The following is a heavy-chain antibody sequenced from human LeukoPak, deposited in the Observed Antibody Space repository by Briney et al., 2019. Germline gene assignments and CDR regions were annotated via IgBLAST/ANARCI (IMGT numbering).Heavy chain of an antibody. Sequence: ASVKVSCKASGYTFAGYYMHWVRQAPGQGLEWMGWINPNSGGTNYAQKFQGRVTMTRDTSISTAYMELSRLRSDDTAVYYCAANSGWYGTPFDYWGQGTLVTVSS. D-gene: IGHD6-19*01. J-gene: IGHJ4*02. CDR1: GYTFAGYY. CDR3: AANSGWYGTPFDY. CDR2: INPNSGGT. V-gene: IGHV1-2*02.